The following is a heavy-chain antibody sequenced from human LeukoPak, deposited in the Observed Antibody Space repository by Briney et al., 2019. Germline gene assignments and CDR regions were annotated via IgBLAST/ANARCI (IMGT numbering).Heavy chain of an antibody. CDR2: FDPEDGET. D-gene: IGHD3-10*01. V-gene: IGHV1-24*01. CDR3: ATGGDGSGYLNWFDP. J-gene: IGHJ5*02. CDR1: GYTLTELS. Sequence: AASVKVSCKVSGYTLTELSMHWVRRAPGKGLEWMGGFDPEDGETIYAQKFQGRVTMTEDTSTDTAYMELSSLRSEDTAGYYCATGGDGSGYLNWFDPWGQGTLVTVSS.